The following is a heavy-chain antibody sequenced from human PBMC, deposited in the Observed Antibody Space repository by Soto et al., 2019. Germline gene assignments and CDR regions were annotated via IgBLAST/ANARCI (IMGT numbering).Heavy chain of an antibody. J-gene: IGHJ5*02. D-gene: IGHD6-19*01. CDR3: ARQSAVAGNWFDP. CDR2: IYYSGST. V-gene: IGHV4-39*01. CDR1: GGSISSSSYY. Sequence: QLPLQESGPGLVKPSETLSLTCTVSGGSISSSSYYWGWIRHPPGKGLEWIGSIYYSGSTYYNPSLKSRVTISVDTSKNQFSLKLSSVTAADTAVYYCARQSAVAGNWFDPWGQGTLVTVSS.